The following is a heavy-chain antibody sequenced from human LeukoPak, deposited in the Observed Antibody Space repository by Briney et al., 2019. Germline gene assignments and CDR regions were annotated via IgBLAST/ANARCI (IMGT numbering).Heavy chain of an antibody. CDR3: AKANWVSNADAVW. V-gene: IGHV3-23*01. CDR1: GFTFSNYA. Sequence: GGSLRLSCAASGFTFSNYAMSWVRQPPARGLEWVSSTRGGGETFYADSVKGRFTPSRDDSRNTVYLQLNNLRVEDTAVYYCAKANWVSNADAVWWGQGTLVTVSS. J-gene: IGHJ4*02. CDR2: TRGGGET. D-gene: IGHD1-1*01.